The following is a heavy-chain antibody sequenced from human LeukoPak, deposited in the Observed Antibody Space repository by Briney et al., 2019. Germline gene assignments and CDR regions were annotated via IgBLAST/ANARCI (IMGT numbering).Heavy chain of an antibody. CDR3: ARDPQLGPFDY. J-gene: IGHJ4*02. Sequence: SETLSLTCTVSGASISSYYWSWVRQPAGEGLEWIGRIYTSGSTNYKPSLKSRVTTSVDTSKNQFSLKLTSVTAADTAVYYCARDPQLGPFDYWGQGTLVTVSS. CDR1: GASISSYY. D-gene: IGHD6-6*01. CDR2: IYTSGST. V-gene: IGHV4-4*07.